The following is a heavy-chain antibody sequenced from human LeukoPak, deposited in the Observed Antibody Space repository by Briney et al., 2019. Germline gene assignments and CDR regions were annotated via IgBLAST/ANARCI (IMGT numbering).Heavy chain of an antibody. CDR2: ISGSGGRT. CDR1: GFTFSDYG. V-gene: IGHV3-23*01. J-gene: IGHJ4*02. CDR3: ARALGGSWYADY. Sequence: PGGSLRLSCAVSGFTFSDYGMNWVRQAPGKGLEWVSGISGSGGRTYYADSVKGRFTISRDNSKNTLFLQMNSLRAEDTAVYYCARALGGSWYADYWGQGTLVTVSS. D-gene: IGHD6-13*01.